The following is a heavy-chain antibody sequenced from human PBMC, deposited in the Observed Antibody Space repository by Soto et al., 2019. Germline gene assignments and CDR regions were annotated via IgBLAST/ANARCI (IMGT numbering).Heavy chain of an antibody. CDR2: TYYRSKWYN. Sequence: SQTLSLTCAISGDSVSGHSAAWNWIRQSPSRGLEWLGRTYYRSKWYNEYAVSVESRITINPDTSSNQFSLQLNSVTPEDTAVYYCARDPNSSGWMNAFDVWGQGTMVTVSS. CDR3: ARDPNSSGWMNAFDV. V-gene: IGHV6-1*01. J-gene: IGHJ3*01. CDR1: GDSVSGHSAA. D-gene: IGHD6-19*01.